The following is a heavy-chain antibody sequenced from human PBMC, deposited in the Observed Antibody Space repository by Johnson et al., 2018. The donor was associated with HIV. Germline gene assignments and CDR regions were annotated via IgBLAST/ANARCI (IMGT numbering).Heavy chain of an antibody. CDR1: GFAFSGYA. J-gene: IGHJ3*02. D-gene: IGHD4-17*01. CDR2: ISYDGTKK. CDR3: AKDRVVIYGDYKSAFDI. V-gene: IGHV3-30*04. Sequence: QVQLVESGGGVVQPGGSLRLSCAASGFAFSGYALHWVRQAPGKGLEWVAVISYDGTKKDYGGSVKGRFTISRDNSKNTMYLQMNSLRAEDTAVYYCAKDRVVIYGDYKSAFDIWGQGTMVTVSS.